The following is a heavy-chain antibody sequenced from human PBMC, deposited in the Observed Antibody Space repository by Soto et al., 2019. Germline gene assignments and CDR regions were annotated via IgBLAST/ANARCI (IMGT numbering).Heavy chain of an antibody. J-gene: IGHJ4*02. CDR3: ARDLGYCSNGVCYNTYYFDY. V-gene: IGHV1-2*04. CDR1: GYTFTGYY. Sequence: SVKVSCKASGYTFTGYYIHWVRQAPGQGLEWMGWINPNSGGTNYAQKFQGWVTMTRDTSISTAYMELSRLRSDDTAVYYCARDLGYCSNGVCYNTYYFDYWGQGTLVTVSS. CDR2: INPNSGGT. D-gene: IGHD2-8*01.